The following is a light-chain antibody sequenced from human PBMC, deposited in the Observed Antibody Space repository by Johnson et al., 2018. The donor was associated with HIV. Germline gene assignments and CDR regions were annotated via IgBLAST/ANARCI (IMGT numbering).Light chain of an antibody. CDR2: ENN. CDR3: GTWDSSLSAHSV. Sequence: QSVLTQPPSVSAAPGQRVTISCSGSSSNIGKNYVSWYQQLPGTAPKLLIYENNKRPSGIPDRFSASNSGTSATLGITGLQTGDEADYYGGTWDSSLSAHSVFGSGTKVTVL. V-gene: IGLV1-51*02. J-gene: IGLJ1*01. CDR1: SSNIGKNY.